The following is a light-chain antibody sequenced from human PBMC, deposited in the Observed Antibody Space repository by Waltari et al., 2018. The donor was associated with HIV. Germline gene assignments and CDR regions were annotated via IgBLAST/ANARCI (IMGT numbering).Light chain of an antibody. Sequence: TVVTQEPSFSVSPGGTVTLTFGLRSGSIPTSYYPSWYQQTPGQAPRTLIYSTNTRSSGVPDRFSGSILGNKAALTITGAQADDESDYYCVLFMGNGIWVFGGGTKLTVL. CDR3: VLFMGNGIWV. CDR2: STN. J-gene: IGLJ3*02. V-gene: IGLV8-61*01. CDR1: SGSIPTSYY.